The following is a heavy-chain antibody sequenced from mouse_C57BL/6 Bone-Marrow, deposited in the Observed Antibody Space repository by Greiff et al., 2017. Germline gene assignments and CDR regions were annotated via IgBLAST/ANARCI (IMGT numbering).Heavy chain of an antibody. V-gene: IGHV1-64*01. J-gene: IGHJ1*03. CDR3: ARRGLRLYWYFDV. CDR2: IHPNSGST. D-gene: IGHD2-4*01. CDR1: GYTFTSYW. Sequence: VQLQQPGAELVKPGASVKLSCKASGYTFTSYWMHWVKQRPGQGLEWIGMIHPNSGSTNYNEKFKSKATLTVDKSSSTAYMQLSSLTSEDSAVYYCARRGLRLYWYFDVWGTGTTVTVSS.